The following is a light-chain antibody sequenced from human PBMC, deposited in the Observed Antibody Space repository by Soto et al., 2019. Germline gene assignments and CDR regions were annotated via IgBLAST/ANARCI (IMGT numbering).Light chain of an antibody. CDR1: QDISNY. V-gene: IGKV1D-8*01. CDR2: AAS. CDR3: QQYYSFPYT. J-gene: IGKJ2*01. Sequence: IQMTQSPSSLSASVGDRVTITCQASQDISNYLIWYQKKPEQAPELLIYAASTLQSGVPSRFSGSGSRTDFTLTISCLQSEDFATYYWQQYYSFPYTFGQGTKLEIK.